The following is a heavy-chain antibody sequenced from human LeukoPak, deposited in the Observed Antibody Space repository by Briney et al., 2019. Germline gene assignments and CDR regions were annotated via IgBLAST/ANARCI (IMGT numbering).Heavy chain of an antibody. CDR3: ARTGGSFYFYYYMDV. CDR2: IYYSGST. D-gene: IGHD1-26*01. V-gene: IGHV4-59*12. J-gene: IGHJ6*03. Sequence: SETLSLTCTGSGGSISSYYWSWIRQPPGKGLEWIGYIYYSGSTNYNPSLKSRVTISVDTSKNQFSLRLSSVTAADTALYYCARTGGSFYFYYYMDVWGRGTTVTVSS. CDR1: GGSISSYY.